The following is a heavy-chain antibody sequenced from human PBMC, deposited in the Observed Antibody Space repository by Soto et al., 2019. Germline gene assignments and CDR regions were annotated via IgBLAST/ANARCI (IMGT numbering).Heavy chain of an antibody. Sequence: GASVKVSCKASGGTFSSYAISWVRQAPGQGLEWMGGIIPIFGTANYAQKFQGRVTITADESTSTAYMELSSLRSEDTAVYYCAREKGYGDYAFDYWRQGTLVTVSS. D-gene: IGHD4-17*01. CDR2: IIPIFGTA. V-gene: IGHV1-69*13. CDR1: GGTFSSYA. CDR3: AREKGYGDYAFDY. J-gene: IGHJ4*02.